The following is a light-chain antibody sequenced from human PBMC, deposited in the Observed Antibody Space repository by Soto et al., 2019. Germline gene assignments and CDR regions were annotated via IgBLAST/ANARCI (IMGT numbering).Light chain of an antibody. V-gene: IGKV3-11*01. CDR3: QQRNVWPPIT. J-gene: IGKJ5*01. CDR2: DAS. Sequence: ETVLTHSPATLSLSPGERATLSCRASQSIRTSLAWYQQKPGQAPRLVIFDASNRANGVPARFGGSGSGTDFTHTINSLEPEDFAVYYCQQRNVWPPITFGQGTRLEIK. CDR1: QSIRTS.